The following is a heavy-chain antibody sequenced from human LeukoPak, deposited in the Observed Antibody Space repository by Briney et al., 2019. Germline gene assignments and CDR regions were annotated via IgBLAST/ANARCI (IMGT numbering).Heavy chain of an antibody. CDR1: GYTFTGYY. CDR3: ARDVSSTSSWWFDP. D-gene: IGHD2-2*01. V-gene: IGHV1-46*01. CDR2: INPSGDST. J-gene: IGHJ5*02. Sequence: ASVKVSCKASGYTFTGYYMHWVRQAPEQGLEWMGIINPSGDSTTYAQKFQGRVTMTRDMSTRTDYMELSSLRYEDTAVYYCARDVSSTSSWWFDPWGQGTLVIVSS.